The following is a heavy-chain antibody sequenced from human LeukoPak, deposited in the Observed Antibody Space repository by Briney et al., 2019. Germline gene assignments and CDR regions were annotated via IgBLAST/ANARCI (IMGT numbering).Heavy chain of an antibody. CDR3: ARSQWLAPYYFDY. Sequence: ASVKVSCKASGGTFSSYAISWVRQAPGQGLEWMGGIIPIFGTANYAQKFQGRVTITTDESTSTAYMELSSLRSDDTAVYYCARSQWLAPYYFDYWGQGTLVTVSS. V-gene: IGHV1-69*05. CDR2: IIPIFGTA. CDR1: GGTFSSYA. D-gene: IGHD6-19*01. J-gene: IGHJ4*02.